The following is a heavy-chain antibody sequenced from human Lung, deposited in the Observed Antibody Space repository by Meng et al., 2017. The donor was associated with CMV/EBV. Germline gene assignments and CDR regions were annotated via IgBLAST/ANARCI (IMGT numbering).Heavy chain of an antibody. V-gene: IGHV4-39*07. Sequence: SXTLSLXCTVSGGSISSSSYYWGWIRQPPGKGLEWIGSIYYSGSTYYNPSLKSRVTISVDTSKNQFSLKLSSVTAADTAVYYCARGVIASNYYYYGMDVWGQGXTVTVSS. CDR2: IYYSGST. CDR1: GGSISSSSYY. CDR3: ARGVIASNYYYYGMDV. J-gene: IGHJ6*02. D-gene: IGHD2/OR15-2a*01.